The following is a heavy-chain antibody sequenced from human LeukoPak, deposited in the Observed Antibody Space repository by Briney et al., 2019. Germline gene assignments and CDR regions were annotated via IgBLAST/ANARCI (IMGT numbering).Heavy chain of an antibody. CDR3: ARGDAFSGDH. V-gene: IGHV3-7*04. CDR1: GFTFSNFW. Sequence: PGGSLRLSCPVSGFTFSNFWMSWVRQAPGRGLEWVANIHPEGNEKYHVESVKGRFTISRDNAKNPLFLQMNGLRVEDTAVYYCARGDAFSGDHWGQGTLVTVSS. CDR2: IHPEGNEK. J-gene: IGHJ4*02.